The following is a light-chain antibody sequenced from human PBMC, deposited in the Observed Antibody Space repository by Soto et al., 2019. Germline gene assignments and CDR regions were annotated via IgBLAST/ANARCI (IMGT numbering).Light chain of an antibody. CDR1: QSVLSSSNNKNY. J-gene: IGKJ2*01. CDR3: QQYYNFPYT. Sequence: DIVMTQSPDSLAVSLGERATINCKSSQSVLSSSNNKNYLAWYQHKPGQPPKLLMYWASTRESGVPDRFSGSGSGTDFTLTISSLQAGDVAVYYCQQYYNFPYTFGQGTKLEIK. V-gene: IGKV4-1*01. CDR2: WAS.